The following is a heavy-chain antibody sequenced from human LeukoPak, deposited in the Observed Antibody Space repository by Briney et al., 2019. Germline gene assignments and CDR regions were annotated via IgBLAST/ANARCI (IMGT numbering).Heavy chain of an antibody. D-gene: IGHD2-2*01. J-gene: IGHJ4*02. CDR3: ASACSSASCYSRGGY. CDR2: IKQDGSEK. CDR1: GFTFSSYW. Sequence: GGSLRLSCAASGFTFSSYWMSWVRQAPGKGLEWVANIKQDGSEKYYVDSVKGRFTISRDNAKNSLYLQMNSLRAEDTAVYYCASACSSASCYSRGGYWGQGTLVTVPS. V-gene: IGHV3-7*01.